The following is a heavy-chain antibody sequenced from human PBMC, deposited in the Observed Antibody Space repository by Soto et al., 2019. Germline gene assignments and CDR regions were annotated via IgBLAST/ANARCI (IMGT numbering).Heavy chain of an antibody. CDR2: INHTGGT. D-gene: IGHD3-3*01. CDR3: ATRITVFGLLIPPFDP. Sequence: PSETLSLTCAVYGGSVNGYYWNWIRQPPGKGLEWIGEINHTGGTHYNPSLESRVTMSVDTSKNQFSMRLSSVTAAETAIYYCATRITVFGLLIPPFDPWGQGTQVTVSS. CDR1: GGSVNGYY. V-gene: IGHV4-34*01. J-gene: IGHJ5*02.